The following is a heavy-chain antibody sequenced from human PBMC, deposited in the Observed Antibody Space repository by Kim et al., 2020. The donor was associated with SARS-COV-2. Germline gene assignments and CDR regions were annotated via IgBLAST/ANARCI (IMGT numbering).Heavy chain of an antibody. Sequence: GGSLRLSCAASGFTFSGYAMHWVRQAPGKGLEWVAVISYDGSNKYYADSVKGRFTISRDKSKNTLYLQMNSLRAEDTAVYYCARMYYYGSGGYSSGHYYGMDVWGQGTTVTVSS. V-gene: IGHV3-30*04. J-gene: IGHJ6*02. D-gene: IGHD3-10*01. CDR1: GFTFSGYA. CDR3: ARMYYYGSGGYSSGHYYGMDV. CDR2: ISYDGSNK.